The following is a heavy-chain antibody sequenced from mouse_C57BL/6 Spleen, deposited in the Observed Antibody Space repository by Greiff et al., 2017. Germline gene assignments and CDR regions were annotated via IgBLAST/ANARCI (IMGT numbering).Heavy chain of an antibody. CDR1: GYTFTEYT. V-gene: IGHV1-62-2*01. CDR2: FYPGSGSI. Sequence: VQLQQSGAELVKPGASVKLPCKASGYTFTEYTIHWVKPRSGKGLGWIGWFYPGSGSIKYNEKYQDKATLTADKSHSTVYMELSRLTAEDSAVYFCARHEEESYYSSRFAYWGQGTLVTVSS. CDR3: ARHEEESYYSSRFAY. D-gene: IGHD2-5*01. J-gene: IGHJ3*01.